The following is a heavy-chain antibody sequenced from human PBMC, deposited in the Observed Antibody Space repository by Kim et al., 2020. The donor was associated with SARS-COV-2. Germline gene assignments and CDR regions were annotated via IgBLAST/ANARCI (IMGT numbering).Heavy chain of an antibody. CDR2: ISSSSSYI. Sequence: GGSLRLSCAASGFTFSSYSMNWVRQAPGKGLEWISSISSSSSYIYYADSVKGRFTISRDNARPSLYLQMNSLRAEDTAVYYCARVLTSGWSYFDYWGQGT. J-gene: IGHJ4*02. V-gene: IGHV3-21*04. D-gene: IGHD6-19*01. CDR1: GFTFSSYS. CDR3: ARVLTSGWSYFDY.